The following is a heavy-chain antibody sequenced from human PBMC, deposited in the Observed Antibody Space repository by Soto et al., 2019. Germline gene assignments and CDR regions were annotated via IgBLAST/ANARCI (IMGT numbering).Heavy chain of an antibody. Sequence: SETLSLTCTVSGGSISSSSYYWGWIRQPPGKGLDWIGSIYYSGSTYYNPSLKSRVTISVDTSKNQFSLKLSSVTAADTAVYYCARDIVVVVAAYFYYYYGMDVWGQGTTVTVSS. CDR3: ARDIVVVVAAYFYYYYGMDV. D-gene: IGHD2-15*01. CDR2: IYYSGST. CDR1: GGSISSSSYY. V-gene: IGHV4-39*01. J-gene: IGHJ6*02.